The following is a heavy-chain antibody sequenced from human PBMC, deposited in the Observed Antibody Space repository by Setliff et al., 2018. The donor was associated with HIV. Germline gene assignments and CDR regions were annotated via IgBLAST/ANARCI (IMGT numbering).Heavy chain of an antibody. J-gene: IGHJ6*03. Sequence: PGGSLRLSCAASGFTFSSYAMHWVRQAPGKGLEWVAVISYDGSNKYYADSVKGRFTISRDNSKNTLYLQMNSLRAEDTAVYYCARDGGIYYYYYYMDVWGKGTTVTVSS. V-gene: IGHV3-30*01. CDR1: GFTFSSYA. CDR2: ISYDGSNK. D-gene: IGHD6-13*01. CDR3: ARDGGIYYYYYYMDV.